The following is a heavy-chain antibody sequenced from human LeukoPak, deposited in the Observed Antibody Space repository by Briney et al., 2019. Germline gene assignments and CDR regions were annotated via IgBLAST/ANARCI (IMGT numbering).Heavy chain of an antibody. D-gene: IGHD3-16*01. CDR2: IYPGDSDT. CDR1: GNSFIGSW. J-gene: IGHJ5*02. Sequence: GESLKISCKGSGNSFIGSWIGWVRQMPGKGLEWMGMIYPGDSDTRYSPSLQGQVTISADKSISTAYLQWISLKASDTAIYYCARRGTGSHGRDPWGQGTLVTVSS. CDR3: ARRGTGSHGRDP. V-gene: IGHV5-51*01.